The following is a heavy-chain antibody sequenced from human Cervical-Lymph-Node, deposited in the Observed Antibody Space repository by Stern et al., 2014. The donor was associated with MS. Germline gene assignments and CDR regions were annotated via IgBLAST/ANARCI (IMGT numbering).Heavy chain of an antibody. CDR3: VKDGSPFNEVGATYYFDY. CDR1: GFTFSSYA. CDR2: ISSNGGST. Sequence: EDQLVESGGGLVQPGGSLRLSCSASGFTFSSYAMHWVRQAPGKGLEYVSAISSNGGSTYYADSVKGRFTISRDNSKNTLYLQMSSLRAEDTAVYYCVKDGSPFNEVGATYYFDYWGQGTLVTVSS. V-gene: IGHV3-64D*06. D-gene: IGHD1-26*01. J-gene: IGHJ4*02.